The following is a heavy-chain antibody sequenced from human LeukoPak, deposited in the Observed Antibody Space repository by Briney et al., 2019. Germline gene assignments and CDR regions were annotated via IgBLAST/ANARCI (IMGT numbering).Heavy chain of an antibody. V-gene: IGHV3-74*01. CDR3: ARVGSSSWTTIDY. CDR2: IKGGGSST. CDR1: GFTFSNNW. Sequence: GGSLRLSCAASGFTFSNNWMHWVRQAPGKGLVWVSRIKGGGSSTDYADSVKGRFTISRDNAKNTLLLQMNSLRAEDTAVYYCARVGSSSWTTIDYWGQGTLVTVSS. J-gene: IGHJ4*02. D-gene: IGHD6-13*01.